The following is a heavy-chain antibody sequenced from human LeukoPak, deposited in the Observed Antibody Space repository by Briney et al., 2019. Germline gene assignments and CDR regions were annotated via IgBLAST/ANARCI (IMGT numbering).Heavy chain of an antibody. V-gene: IGHV1-69*05. D-gene: IGHD6-13*01. CDR2: IIPIFGTA. CDR3: ARGAPAAGTRIWFDP. CDR1: GYTFTSYG. Sequence: SVKVSCKASGYTFTSYGISWVRQAPGQGLEWMGGIIPIFGTANYAQKFQGRVTITTDESTSTAYMELSSLRSEDTAVYYCARGAPAAGTRIWFDPWGQGTLVTVSS. J-gene: IGHJ5*02.